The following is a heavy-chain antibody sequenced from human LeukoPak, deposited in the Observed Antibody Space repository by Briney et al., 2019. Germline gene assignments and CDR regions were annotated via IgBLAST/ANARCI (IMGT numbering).Heavy chain of an antibody. Sequence: GGSLRLTCAASGFIFSDSSMNWVRQAPGKGLEWVSSSGHGVIYYADSVKGRFTISRDNAKNSLLLQMNNLRAEDTAIYYCARDFTSQNFFDQWGQGTLVTVSS. D-gene: IGHD2/OR15-2a*01. V-gene: IGHV3-21*01. J-gene: IGHJ4*01. CDR2: SGHGVI. CDR1: GFIFSDSS. CDR3: ARDFTSQNFFDQ.